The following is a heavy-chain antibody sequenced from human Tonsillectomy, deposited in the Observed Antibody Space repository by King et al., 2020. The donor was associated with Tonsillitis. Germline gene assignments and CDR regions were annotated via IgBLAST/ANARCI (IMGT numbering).Heavy chain of an antibody. CDR2: IKSKTDGGTT. J-gene: IGHJ5*02. D-gene: IGHD3-10*01. CDR3: ITDQLGFGHNLFHP. CDR1: GFTFSHAW. V-gene: IGHV3-15*01. Sequence: VQLVESGGGLVKPGGSLRLSCAASGFTFSHAWMSWVRQAPGKGLEWVGRIKSKTDGGTTDYAAPVKGRFTISRDDSKNTLYLQMNSLKTGDTALHYCITDQLGFGHNLFHPWGQGTRVTVSP.